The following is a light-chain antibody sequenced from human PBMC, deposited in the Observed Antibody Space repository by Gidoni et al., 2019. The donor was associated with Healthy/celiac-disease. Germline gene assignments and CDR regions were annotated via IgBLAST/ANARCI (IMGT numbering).Light chain of an antibody. CDR1: ALPKQY. Sequence: SYELTQPRSVSASPGQTARITCSGDALPKQYAYWYQQKPGQAPVLVIYRDSERPSGIPERFSGSNSGTTVTLTISGVQAEDEADYYCQSADSSGNYQGVVFGGGTKLTVL. CDR2: RDS. V-gene: IGLV3-25*03. CDR3: QSADSSGNYQGVV. J-gene: IGLJ2*01.